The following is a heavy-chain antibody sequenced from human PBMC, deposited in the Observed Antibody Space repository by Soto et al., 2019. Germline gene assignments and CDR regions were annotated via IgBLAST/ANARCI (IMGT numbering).Heavy chain of an antibody. V-gene: IGHV3-33*01. CDR1: GFTFSSYG. J-gene: IGHJ4*02. CDR2: IWYDGSNK. D-gene: IGHD2-15*01. CDR3: AREDCSGGSCSGLDY. Sequence: GGSLRLSCAASGFTFSSYGMHWVRQAPGKGLEWVAVIWYDGSNKYYADSVKGRFTISRDNSKNTLYLQMNSLRAEDTAVYYCAREDCSGGSCSGLDYWGQGTLVTVSS.